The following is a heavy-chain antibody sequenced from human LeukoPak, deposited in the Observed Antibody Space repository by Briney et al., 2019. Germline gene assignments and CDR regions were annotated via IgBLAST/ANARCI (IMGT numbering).Heavy chain of an antibody. CDR1: GYTFTSYG. D-gene: IGHD3-22*01. Sequence: ASVKVSCKASGYTFTSYGISWVRQAPGQGLEWMGWISAYNGNTNYAQKLQGRVTMTTDTSTSTAYMELRSLRSDDTAVYYCARDLLTLNYYDSSGYYPPSYWGQGTLVTVSS. V-gene: IGHV1-18*01. CDR2: ISAYNGNT. J-gene: IGHJ4*02. CDR3: ARDLLTLNYYDSSGYYPPSY.